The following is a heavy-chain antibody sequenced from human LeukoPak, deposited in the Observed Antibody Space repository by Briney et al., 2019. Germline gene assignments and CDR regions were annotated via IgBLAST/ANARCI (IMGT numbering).Heavy chain of an antibody. CDR3: ARGMKRAAPGY. CDR2: IYYSGST. J-gene: IGHJ4*02. CDR1: GGSVSSGSYY. D-gene: IGHD2-15*01. Sequence: TSETLSLTCTVSGGSVSSGSYYWSWVRQPPGKGLEWIGYIYYSGSTNYNPSLKSRVTISVDTSKNQFSLKLSSVTAADTAVYYCARGMKRAAPGYWGQGTLVTVSS. V-gene: IGHV4-61*01.